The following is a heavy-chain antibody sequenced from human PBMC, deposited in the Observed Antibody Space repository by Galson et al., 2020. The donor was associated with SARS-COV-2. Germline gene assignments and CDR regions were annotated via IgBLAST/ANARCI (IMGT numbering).Heavy chain of an antibody. CDR3: AKADVSRSXWXXDL. CDR1: GFTFSNHG. J-gene: IGHJ2*01. Sequence: PGGSLRLSCAASGFTFSNHGMHWVRQAPGKGLEWVAVISYDGINKDYVDSVKGRFIISRENSKKTLYLQMNSLTVEDTAVYYCAKADVSRSXWXXDLWGRGTLVTVSS. CDR2: ISYDGINK. D-gene: IGHD3-10*01. V-gene: IGHV3-30*18.